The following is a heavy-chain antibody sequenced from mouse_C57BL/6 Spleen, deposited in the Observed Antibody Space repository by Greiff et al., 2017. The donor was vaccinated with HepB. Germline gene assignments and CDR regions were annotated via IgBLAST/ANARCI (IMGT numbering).Heavy chain of an antibody. J-gene: IGHJ4*01. V-gene: IGHV5-12*01. CDR1: GFTFSDYY. CDR2: ISNGGGST. D-gene: IGHD2-4*01. CDR3: ARHDYGAMDY. Sequence: EVQRVESGGGLVQPGGSLKLSCAASGFTFSDYYMYWVRQTPEKRLEWVAYISNGGGSTYYPDTVKGRFTISRDNAKNTLYLQMSRLKSEDTAMYYCARHDYGAMDYWGQGTSVTVSS.